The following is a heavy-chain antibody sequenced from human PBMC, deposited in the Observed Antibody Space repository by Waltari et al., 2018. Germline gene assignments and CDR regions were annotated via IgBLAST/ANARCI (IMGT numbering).Heavy chain of an antibody. Sequence: QVQLQESGPGLVKPSETLSLTCTVPGGSISSYYWSWIRPPPGKGLEWIGYIYYSGSTNYNPSLKSRVTISVDTSKNQFSLKLSSVTAADTAVYYCARDLGIAAARNWFDPWGQGTLVTVSS. D-gene: IGHD6-13*01. CDR3: ARDLGIAAARNWFDP. V-gene: IGHV4-59*01. CDR2: IYYSGST. J-gene: IGHJ5*02. CDR1: GGSISSYY.